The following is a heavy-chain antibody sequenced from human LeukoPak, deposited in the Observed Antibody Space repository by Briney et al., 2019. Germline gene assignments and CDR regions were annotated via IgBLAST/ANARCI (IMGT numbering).Heavy chain of an antibody. CDR2: ISGGGGST. J-gene: IGHJ3*02. V-gene: IGHV3-23*01. CDR1: GFTFSTYA. CDR3: AKGIVPAPNGAFEI. Sequence: PGGSLRLSCAASGFTFSTYAMSWVRQAPGKGLEWVSSISGGGGSTYYAGSVKGRFTISRDNSKNTLYLQTNSLRAEDTAVYYCAKGIVPAPNGAFEIWGQGTMVTVSS. D-gene: IGHD2-2*01.